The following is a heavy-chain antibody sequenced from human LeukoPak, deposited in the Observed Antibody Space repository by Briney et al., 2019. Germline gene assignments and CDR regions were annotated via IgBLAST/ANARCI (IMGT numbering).Heavy chain of an antibody. CDR3: ARVLGYCSSTSCFNWFDP. D-gene: IGHD2-2*01. Sequence: ASVKVSCKASGYTFTSYDINWVRQATGQGLEWMGWMNPNSGNTGHAQKFQGRVTMTRNTSISTAYMELSSLRSEDTAVYYCARVLGYCSSTSCFNWFDPWGQGTLVTVSS. V-gene: IGHV1-8*01. CDR1: GYTFTSYD. J-gene: IGHJ5*02. CDR2: MNPNSGNT.